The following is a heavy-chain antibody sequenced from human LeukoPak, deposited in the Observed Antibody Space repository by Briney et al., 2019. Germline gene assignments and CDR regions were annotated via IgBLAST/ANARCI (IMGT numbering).Heavy chain of an antibody. J-gene: IGHJ4*02. D-gene: IGHD6-19*01. V-gene: IGHV1-18*01. CDR1: GYSFTSYG. Sequence: ASVKVSRKASGYSFTSYGISWVRQAPGQGLEWMGWTSAYNGNTNYAQKLQGRVTMTTDTSTSTAYMELRGLRSDDTAVYYCARHSSDWEFDYWGQGTLVTVSS. CDR2: TSAYNGNT. CDR3: ARHSSDWEFDY.